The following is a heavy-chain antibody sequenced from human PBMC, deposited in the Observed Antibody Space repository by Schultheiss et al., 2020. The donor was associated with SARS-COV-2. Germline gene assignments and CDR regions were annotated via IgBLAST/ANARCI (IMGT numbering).Heavy chain of an antibody. Sequence: SETLSLTCTVSGGSISSGGYYWSWIRQHPGKGLEWIGYIYYSGSTYYNPSLKSRVTISVDTSKNQFSLKLSSVTAADTAVYYCARVPAAIGEGYFDYWGQGTLVTVAS. V-gene: IGHV4-30-4*08. J-gene: IGHJ4*02. D-gene: IGHD2-2*02. CDR1: GGSISSGGYY. CDR2: IYYSGST. CDR3: ARVPAAIGEGYFDY.